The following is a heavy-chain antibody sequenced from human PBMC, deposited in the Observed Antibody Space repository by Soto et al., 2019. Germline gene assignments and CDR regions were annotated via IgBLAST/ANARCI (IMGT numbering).Heavy chain of an antibody. CDR3: ARRGCDSTICPYYFDS. Sequence: PSETLSLTCGVSGYSISSIYYWVWIRQPPGKGLEWIGSIHHSGNTFYNPSLKSRVSISIDTTKNQFSLKLSSVTAADTAVYYCARRGCDSTICPYYFDSWGQGTLVTVSS. CDR2: IHHSGNT. CDR1: GYSISSIYY. V-gene: IGHV4-38-2*01. J-gene: IGHJ4*02. D-gene: IGHD6-13*01.